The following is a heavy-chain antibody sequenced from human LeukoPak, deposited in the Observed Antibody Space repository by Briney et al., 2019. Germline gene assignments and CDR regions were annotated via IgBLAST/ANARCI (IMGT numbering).Heavy chain of an antibody. CDR1: GFTFSSYW. V-gene: IGHV3-7*01. CDR2: IKQDGSEK. J-gene: IGHJ4*02. Sequence: AGGSLRLSCAASGFTFSSYWMSWVRQAPGKGLEWVANIKQDGSEKYYVDSVKGRFTISRDNAKNSLYLQMNSLRAEDTAVYYCAREVLGIYYYDFWSDYYRYFDYWGQGTLVTVSS. D-gene: IGHD3-3*01. CDR3: AREVLGIYYYDFWSDYYRYFDY.